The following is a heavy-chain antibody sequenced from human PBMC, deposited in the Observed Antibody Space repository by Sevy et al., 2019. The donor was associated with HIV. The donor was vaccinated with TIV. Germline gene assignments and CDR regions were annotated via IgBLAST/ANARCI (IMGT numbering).Heavy chain of an antibody. CDR2: IRSKAYGGTT. J-gene: IGHJ5*02. V-gene: IGHV3-49*03. D-gene: IGHD3-16*01. CDR3: TRDGLGECYGWFDP. CDR1: GFTFGDYA. Sequence: GGSLRLSCTASGFTFGDYAMSWFRQAPGKGLEWVGFIRSKAYGGTTEYAASVKGRFTISRDDSKSIAYLQMNSLKTEDTAVYYCTRDGLGECYGWFDPWGQGTLVTVSS.